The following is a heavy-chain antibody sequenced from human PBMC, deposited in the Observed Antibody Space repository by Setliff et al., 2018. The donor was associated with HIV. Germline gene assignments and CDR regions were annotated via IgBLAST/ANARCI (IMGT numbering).Heavy chain of an antibody. V-gene: IGHV4-59*01. D-gene: IGHD4-17*01. CDR1: RGSISRYY. CDR2: IYYTGTT. J-gene: IGHJ3*02. CDR3: ARDRPPSTVDMLGAFDR. Sequence: SETLSLTCTVSRGSISRYYWSWIRQPPGKGLEWIGYIYYTGTTKYNPSPKSRVTMSVDTSKNQLSLKLSSLTAADTAVYYCARDRPPSTVDMLGAFDRWGQGTVVTVSS.